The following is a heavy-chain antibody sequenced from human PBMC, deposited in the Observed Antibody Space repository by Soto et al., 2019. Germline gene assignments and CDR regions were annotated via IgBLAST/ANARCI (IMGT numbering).Heavy chain of an antibody. J-gene: IGHJ4*02. CDR2: IYYTGST. D-gene: IGHD2-8*02. V-gene: IGHV4-59*12. Sequence: SETLSLTCTVSGGSISSYYWNWIRQPPGKGLEWIGYIYYTGSTNYNSSLKSRVTISIDTSKNQFSLKLTSVTAADTAVYYCARDKITGLFDYWGQGTLVTVPQ. CDR3: ARDKITGLFDY. CDR1: GGSISSYY.